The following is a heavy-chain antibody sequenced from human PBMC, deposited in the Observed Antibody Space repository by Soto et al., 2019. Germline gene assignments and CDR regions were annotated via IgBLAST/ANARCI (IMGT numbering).Heavy chain of an antibody. CDR1: GYIFSNYC. Sequence: GESLKISCKGSGYIFSNYCIGWVRQMPGKGLEWMGIIHGGDSPTRYSPSFEGQVTISTDKSISTAYLQWSSLKASDTAMYYCARRGTYSSGWDYWGQGTLVTVSS. D-gene: IGHD6-19*01. V-gene: IGHV5-51*01. CDR3: ARRGTYSSGWDY. CDR2: IHGGDSPT. J-gene: IGHJ4*02.